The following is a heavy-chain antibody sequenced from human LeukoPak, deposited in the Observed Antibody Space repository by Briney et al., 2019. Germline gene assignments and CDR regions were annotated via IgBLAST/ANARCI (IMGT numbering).Heavy chain of an antibody. Sequence: SETLSLTCTVSGGSISSYYWSWIRQPPGKGLEWIGYIYYSGSNNYNPSFKSRVTISVDTSKNQFSLKLSSVTAADTAVYYCARQVAGIGEPFDYWGQGTLVTFSS. J-gene: IGHJ4*02. D-gene: IGHD3-10*01. CDR3: ARQVAGIGEPFDY. V-gene: IGHV4-59*08. CDR2: IYYSGSN. CDR1: GGSISSYY.